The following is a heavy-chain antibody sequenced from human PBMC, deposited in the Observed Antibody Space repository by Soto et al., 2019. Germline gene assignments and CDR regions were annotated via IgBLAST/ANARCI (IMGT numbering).Heavy chain of an antibody. D-gene: IGHD6-25*01. Sequence: GGSLRLSCAASGFTFSSYGMHWVRQAPGKGLEWVAVIWYDGSNKYYADSVKGRFTISRDNSKNTLYLQMNSLRAEDTAVYYCARDSSGWALRYYYYYGTDVWGQGTTVTVSS. V-gene: IGHV3-33*01. J-gene: IGHJ6*02. CDR3: ARDSSGWALRYYYYYGTDV. CDR1: GFTFSSYG. CDR2: IWYDGSNK.